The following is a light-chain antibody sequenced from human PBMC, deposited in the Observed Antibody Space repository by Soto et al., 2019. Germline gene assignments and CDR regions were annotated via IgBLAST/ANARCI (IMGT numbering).Light chain of an antibody. CDR3: QKYNLAPPLT. J-gene: IGKJ4*01. CDR1: QGISNY. V-gene: IGKV1-27*01. Sequence: DIQMTQSPSSLSASVGDRVTITCRASQGISNYLAWYQQKPGKVPKLLIYAASTLQSWVPSRFSGSGSVTDFTLTISSLQPEDVSTYYGQKYNLAPPLTFGGGTKVEIK. CDR2: AAS.